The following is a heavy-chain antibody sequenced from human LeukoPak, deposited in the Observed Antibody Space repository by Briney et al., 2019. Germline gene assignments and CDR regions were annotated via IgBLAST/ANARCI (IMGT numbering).Heavy chain of an antibody. CDR1: GGTFSSYA. D-gene: IGHD2-2*02. CDR2: IIPIFGTA. Sequence: ASVKVSCKASGGTFSSYAISWVRQAPGQGLEWMGRIIPIFGTANYAQKFQGRVTITADESTSTAYMELSSLRSEDTAVYYCARGLGYCSSTSCYNYYGMDVWGQGTTVTVSS. J-gene: IGHJ6*02. CDR3: ARGLGYCSSTSCYNYYGMDV. V-gene: IGHV1-69*13.